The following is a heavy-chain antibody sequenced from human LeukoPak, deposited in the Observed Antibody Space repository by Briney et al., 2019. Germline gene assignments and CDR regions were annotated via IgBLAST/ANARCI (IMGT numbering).Heavy chain of an antibody. V-gene: IGHV1-18*01. Sequence: ASVKVSCKVSGYTLTELSMHWVRQAPGKGLEWMGWISAYNGNTNYAQKLQGRVTMTTDTSTSTAYMELRSLRSDDTAVYYCARDPGYDSSGWYFDYWGQGTLVTVSS. D-gene: IGHD3-22*01. CDR1: GYTLTELS. CDR2: ISAYNGNT. CDR3: ARDPGYDSSGWYFDY. J-gene: IGHJ4*02.